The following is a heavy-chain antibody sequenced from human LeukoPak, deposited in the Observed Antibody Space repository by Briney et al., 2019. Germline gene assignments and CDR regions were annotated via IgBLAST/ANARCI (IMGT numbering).Heavy chain of an antibody. V-gene: IGHV1-8*03. J-gene: IGHJ4*02. D-gene: IGHD3-22*01. CDR3: ARGDYDSSGYPDY. CDR1: GYTFTSYD. Sequence: ASVKVSCKASGYTFTSYDINWVRQATGQGLEWMGWMNPNSGNTGYAQKFQGRVTITRNTSISTAYMELSSLRSEDTAVCYCARGDYDSSGYPDYWGQGTLVTVSS. CDR2: MNPNSGNT.